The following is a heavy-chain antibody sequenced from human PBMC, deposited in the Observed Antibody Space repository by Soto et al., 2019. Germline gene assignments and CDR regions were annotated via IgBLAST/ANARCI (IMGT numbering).Heavy chain of an antibody. Sequence: SETLSLTCAVYGGSFSGYYWSWIRQPPGKGLEWIGEINHSGSTNYNPSLKSRVTISVDTSKNQFSLKLSSVTAADTAVYYCARVPVVVAATTHYYYYMDVWGKGTTVTVSS. CDR2: INHSGST. V-gene: IGHV4-34*01. D-gene: IGHD2-15*01. CDR3: ARVPVVVAATTHYYYYMDV. J-gene: IGHJ6*03. CDR1: GGSFSGYY.